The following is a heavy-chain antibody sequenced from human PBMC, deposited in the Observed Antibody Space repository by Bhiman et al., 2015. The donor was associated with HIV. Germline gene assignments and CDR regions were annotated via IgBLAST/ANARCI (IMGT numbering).Heavy chain of an antibody. CDR2: ITGGGGAT. CDR1: GFTLSSYA. CDR3: ANSLPVAATPFDY. J-gene: IGHJ4*02. Sequence: EVQLLESGGGLVQPGESLRLSCAASGFTLSSYAMIWVRQAPGKGLEWVSAITGGGGATYYADSVKGRFTISRDNSKNTMYLQINSLRVEDTAVYYCANSLPVAATPFDYWGQGTLVTVSS. V-gene: IGHV3-23*01. D-gene: IGHD6-19*01.